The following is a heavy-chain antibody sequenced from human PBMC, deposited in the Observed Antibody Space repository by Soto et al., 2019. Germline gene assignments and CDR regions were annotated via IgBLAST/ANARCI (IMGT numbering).Heavy chain of an antibody. CDR3: STLGDSSGWAFDY. Sequence: EVQLVESGGGLVKPGGSLRLSCAASGFTFSNAWMNWVRQAPGKGLDWVGRIKSKTAGGTTDYTAPVKGRFTISRVDSKNTLYLQMNSLKTEDTAVYYCSTLGDSSGWAFDYWGQGTLVTVSS. V-gene: IGHV3-15*07. CDR2: IKSKTAGGTT. D-gene: IGHD6-19*01. CDR1: GFTFSNAW. J-gene: IGHJ4*02.